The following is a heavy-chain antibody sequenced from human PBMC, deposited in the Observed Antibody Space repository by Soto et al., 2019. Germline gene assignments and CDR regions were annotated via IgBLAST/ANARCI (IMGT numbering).Heavy chain of an antibody. CDR1: GGSISSSSYY. J-gene: IGHJ4*02. CDR3: ARSDSSGKTRYYFDH. Sequence: SETLSLTCTVSGGSISSSSYYWGWIRQPPGKGLEWIGYIYSTGSTNYNPSLKSRLSISVDMSASQFSLKLSSVTVADTAVYYCARSDSSGKTRYYFDHWGQGTLVTVSS. V-gene: IGHV4-31*03. CDR2: IYSTGST. D-gene: IGHD3-22*01.